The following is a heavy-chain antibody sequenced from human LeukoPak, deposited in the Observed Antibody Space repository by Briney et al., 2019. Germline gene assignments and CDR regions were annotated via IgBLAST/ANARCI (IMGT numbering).Heavy chain of an antibody. CDR1: GFTFSTYW. CDR2: IKEDGSEI. V-gene: IGHV3-7*04. CDR3: ARGYTCGY. Sequence: PGGSLRLSCAAPGFTFSTYWMSWVRQAPGKGLEWVANIKEDGSEINYAGSVRGRFTISRDNAKNSLYLQMNSLRAEDTAVYYCARGYTCGYWGQGTLVIVSS. D-gene: IGHD5-18*01. J-gene: IGHJ4*02.